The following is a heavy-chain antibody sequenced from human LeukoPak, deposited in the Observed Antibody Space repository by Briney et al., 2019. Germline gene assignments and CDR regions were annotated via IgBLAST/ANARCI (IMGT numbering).Heavy chain of an antibody. V-gene: IGHV3-7*01. J-gene: IGHJ4*02. Sequence: GGSLRLSCAASGFTFSSYWMSWVRQAPGKGLEWVANIKQDGSEKYYVDSVKGRFTISRDNAKNSLYLQMNSLRAEDTAVYCCARNPVAGDFDYWGQGTLVTVSS. D-gene: IGHD6-19*01. CDR2: IKQDGSEK. CDR1: GFTFSSYW. CDR3: ARNPVAGDFDY.